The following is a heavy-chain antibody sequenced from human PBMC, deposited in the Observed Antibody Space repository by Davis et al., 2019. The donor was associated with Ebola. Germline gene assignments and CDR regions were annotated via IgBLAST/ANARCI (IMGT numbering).Heavy chain of an antibody. CDR3: AKQSQGVLYSYGNY. D-gene: IGHD5-18*01. CDR2: ISGSGGST. Sequence: PGGSLRLSCAASGFTFSSYAMSWVRQAPGKGLEWVSAISGSGGSTYYADSVKGRFTISRDNSKNTLYMQMNSLRAEDTAVYYCAKQSQGVLYSYGNYWGQGTQVTVSS. V-gene: IGHV3-23*01. J-gene: IGHJ4*02. CDR1: GFTFSSYA.